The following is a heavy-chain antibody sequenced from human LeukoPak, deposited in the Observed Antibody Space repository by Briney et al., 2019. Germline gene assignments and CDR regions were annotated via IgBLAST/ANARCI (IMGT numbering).Heavy chain of an antibody. V-gene: IGHV5-51*01. CDR3: ARTNYYETSGWAAGLSPFDM. J-gene: IGHJ3*02. D-gene: IGHD3-22*01. CDR1: GFTFSGSA. Sequence: GGSLRLSCAASGFTFSGSAMHWVRQMPGKGLAWMGVIYPGDSDTRYSPSLQGHVTISADKSVTTAFLQWSSLEASDTAMYYCARTNYYETSGWAAGLSPFDMWGRGTMVTVSS. CDR2: IYPGDSDT.